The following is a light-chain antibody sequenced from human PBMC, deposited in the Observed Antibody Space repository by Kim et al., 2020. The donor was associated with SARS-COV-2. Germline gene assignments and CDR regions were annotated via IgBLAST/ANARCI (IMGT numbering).Light chain of an antibody. V-gene: IGKV1-8*01. J-gene: IGKJ2*01. Sequence: YATTGERVTITWRASQGISSYLAWYQQKPGRAPKLLIYAASTLQTGVPTRFSGSGSGTDFTLTISCLQSEDFATYYCQQYYTYPRTFGQGTKLEI. CDR1: QGISSY. CDR2: AAS. CDR3: QQYYTYPRT.